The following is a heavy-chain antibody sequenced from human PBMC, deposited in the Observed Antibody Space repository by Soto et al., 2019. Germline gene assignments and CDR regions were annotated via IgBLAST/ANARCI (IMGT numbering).Heavy chain of an antibody. CDR2: MNTNSGNT. J-gene: IGHJ6*03. Sequence: ASVKVSCKASGYTFTTSDINWVRQATGQGLEWMGWMNTNSGNTGYAQKFQSRVTMTRDTSLSTAYMELRSLRSEDTAVYYCARGPYYELWRGSWPYYYMDVWGKGTTVTVSS. CDR3: ARGPYYELWRGSWPYYYMDV. CDR1: GYTFTTSD. D-gene: IGHD3-3*01. V-gene: IGHV1-8*01.